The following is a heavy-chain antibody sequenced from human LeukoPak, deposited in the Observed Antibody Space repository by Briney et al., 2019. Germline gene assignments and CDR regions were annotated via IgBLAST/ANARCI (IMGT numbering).Heavy chain of an antibody. CDR1: GGTFSSSA. J-gene: IGHJ4*02. CDR3: ARGYSSSWYYFDI. CDR2: IIPIFGTA. V-gene: IGHV1-69*13. D-gene: IGHD6-13*01. Sequence: SVKVSCKASGGTFSSSAISWVRQAPGQGLEWMGGIIPIFGTANYAQKFQGRVSITADELTSTAYMELSSLRSEDTAVYYCARGYSSSWYYFDIWGQGTLVTVSS.